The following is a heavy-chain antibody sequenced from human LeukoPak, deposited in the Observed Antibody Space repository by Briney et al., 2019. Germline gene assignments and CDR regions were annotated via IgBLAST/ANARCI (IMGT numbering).Heavy chain of an antibody. V-gene: IGHV3-30*04. CDR2: ISYDGSHK. J-gene: IGHJ4*02. Sequence: GGSLRLSCAASGFAFSTFAMHWVRQTPGKGLDWVAVISYDGSHKYYADSVKGRLTISRDNSKNTLFLQMNSLRAEDTAVYYCARSITLLRGVINYWGQGTLVTDSS. CDR1: GFAFSTFA. D-gene: IGHD3-10*01. CDR3: ARSITLLRGVINY.